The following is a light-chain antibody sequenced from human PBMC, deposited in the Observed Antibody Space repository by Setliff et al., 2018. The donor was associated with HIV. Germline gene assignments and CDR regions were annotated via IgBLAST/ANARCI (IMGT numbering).Light chain of an antibody. Sequence: QSALTQPASVSGSPGQSITISCTGTFSDVGNYNLVSWYQHYPGKAPKLIIYDVSNRPSGVSNRFSGSKSGNTASLTISGLQAEDEADYYCISCTSSTLVFGGGTKVTVL. CDR3: ISCTSSTLV. CDR1: FSDVGNYNL. J-gene: IGLJ2*01. V-gene: IGLV2-14*02. CDR2: DVS.